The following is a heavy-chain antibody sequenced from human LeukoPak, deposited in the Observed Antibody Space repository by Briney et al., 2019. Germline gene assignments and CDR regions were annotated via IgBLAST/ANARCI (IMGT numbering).Heavy chain of an antibody. CDR1: GFTFSIYG. CDR3: ARRAGDYSHPYDY. CDR2: ISDNGGNT. V-gene: IGHV3-23*01. J-gene: IGHJ4*02. Sequence: PGGSLRLSCAASGFTFSIYGMGWVRQAPGKGLEWVSSISDNGGNTYYADSVKGRFTISRDNSKNTVHLQMNSLRAEDTAMYYCARRAGDYSHPYDYWGQGTLVTVSS. D-gene: IGHD3-22*01.